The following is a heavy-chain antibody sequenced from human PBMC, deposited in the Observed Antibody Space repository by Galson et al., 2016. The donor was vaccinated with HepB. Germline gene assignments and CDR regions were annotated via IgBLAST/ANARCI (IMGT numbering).Heavy chain of an antibody. CDR3: VRPEGIQLWSPHYYYYYGMDV. CDR1: GFTFSSYA. Sequence: SLRLSCAASGFTFSSYAMHWVRQAPGKGLEWVAVISYDGSNEYYTDFVKGRFIVSREHSKNTLYLQMNSLRAEDTAVYYCVRPEGIQLWSPHYYYYYGMDVWGQGTTVTVSS. D-gene: IGHD5-18*01. CDR2: ISYDGSNE. J-gene: IGHJ6*02. V-gene: IGHV3-30-3*01.